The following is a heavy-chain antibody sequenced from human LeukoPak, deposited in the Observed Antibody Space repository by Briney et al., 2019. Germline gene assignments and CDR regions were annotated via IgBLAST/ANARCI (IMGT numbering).Heavy chain of an antibody. J-gene: IGHJ3*02. CDR3: ASKVGATLDAFDI. CDR1: GYSFTNYG. CDR2: ISGYNGNT. Sequence: ASVKVSCKASGYSFTNYGISWVRQAPGQGLEWMGWISGYNGNTNYVQKFQGRVTMTTDTSTSTAYMELSSLRSEDTAVYYCASKVGATLDAFDIWGQGTMVTVSS. V-gene: IGHV1-18*01. D-gene: IGHD1-26*01.